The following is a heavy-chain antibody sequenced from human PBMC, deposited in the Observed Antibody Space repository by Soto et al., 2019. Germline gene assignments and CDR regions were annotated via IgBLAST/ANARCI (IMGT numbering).Heavy chain of an antibody. CDR2: INHSGST. CDR1: GGSFSGYY. CDR3: ARGSSSSSVGDYYYGMDV. D-gene: IGHD6-6*01. Sequence: PSETLSLTCAVYGGSFSGYYRSWIRQPPGKGLEWIGEINHSGSTNYNPSLRSRVTISVDTSKNQFSLKLSSVTAADTAVYYCARGSSSSSVGDYYYGMDVWGQGTTVTVSS. J-gene: IGHJ6*02. V-gene: IGHV4-34*01.